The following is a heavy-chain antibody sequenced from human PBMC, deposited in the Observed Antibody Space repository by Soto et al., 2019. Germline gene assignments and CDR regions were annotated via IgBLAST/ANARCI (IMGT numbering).Heavy chain of an antibody. Sequence: SVKDSGKVSGYTLTQLSMHWVRQGPGKGLEWMGGFDPEDGETIYAQKFQGRVTMTEDTSTDTAYMELSSLRSEDTAVYYCATVESGSYYFDYWGQGTLVTVSS. CDR2: FDPEDGET. CDR3: ATVESGSYYFDY. J-gene: IGHJ4*02. D-gene: IGHD1-26*01. CDR1: GYTLTQLS. V-gene: IGHV1-24*01.